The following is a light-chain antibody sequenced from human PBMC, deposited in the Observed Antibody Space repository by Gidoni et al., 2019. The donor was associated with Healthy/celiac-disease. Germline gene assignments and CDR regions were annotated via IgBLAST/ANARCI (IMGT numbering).Light chain of an antibody. CDR3: QQSYSTPYT. Sequence: DIQMTQSPSSLSASVGDRVTITCRASQSISSYLNWYQQKPGKAPKLLIYAASSLQSGVPSRFSGSGSETDFTLTISSLQPEDFATYYCQQSYSTPYTFXQXTKLEIK. CDR2: AAS. CDR1: QSISSY. J-gene: IGKJ2*01. V-gene: IGKV1-39*01.